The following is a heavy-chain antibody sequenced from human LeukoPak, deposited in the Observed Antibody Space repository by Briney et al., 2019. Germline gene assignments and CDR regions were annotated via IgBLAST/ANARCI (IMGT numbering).Heavy chain of an antibody. D-gene: IGHD3-22*01. V-gene: IGHV3-48*03. CDR3: AREDSSGYYESFDY. CDR1: GFTFSSFE. Sequence: GGSLRLPCAASGFTFSSFEMNWVRQAPGKGLEWVSYISSSGGTIYYADSVKGRFTISRDNAKNSLYLQMNSLRAEDTAVYYCAREDSSGYYESFDYWGQGTMLTVSS. CDR2: ISSSGGTI. J-gene: IGHJ4*02.